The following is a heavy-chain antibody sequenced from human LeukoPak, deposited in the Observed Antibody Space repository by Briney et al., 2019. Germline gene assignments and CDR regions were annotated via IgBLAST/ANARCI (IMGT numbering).Heavy chain of an antibody. J-gene: IGHJ3*02. D-gene: IGHD6-13*01. CDR2: IYVSGST. CDR3: VRGTRGSSWYEGAFDI. Sequence: TLSLTCTVSGGSISSGDYYWNWIPQHPGKGLEWIGYIYVSGSTYYNPSLKSRVTISEDTSRIQYSLRLSAVTAADTAVYFGVRGTRGSSWYEGAFDIWGQGTLVTVSS. CDR1: GGSISSGDYY. V-gene: IGHV4-31*03.